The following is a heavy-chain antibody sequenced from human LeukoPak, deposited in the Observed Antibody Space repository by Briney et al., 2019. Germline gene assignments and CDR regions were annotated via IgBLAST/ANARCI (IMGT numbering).Heavy chain of an antibody. CDR3: ARRPMVRGVIVNWFDP. J-gene: IGHJ5*02. CDR2: IYYSGST. CDR1: GGSISSSNYS. V-gene: IGHV4-39*01. Sequence: PSETLSLTCTVSGGSISSSNYSWGWIRQPPGKGLEWIGTIYYSGSTYYNPSLKSRVTISVDTSKNQFSLRLSSVTAADTAVYYCARRPMVRGVIVNWFDPWGQGTLVTVSS. D-gene: IGHD3-10*01.